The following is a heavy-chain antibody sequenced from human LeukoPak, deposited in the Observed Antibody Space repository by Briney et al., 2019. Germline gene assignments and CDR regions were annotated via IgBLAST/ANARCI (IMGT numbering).Heavy chain of an antibody. CDR1: GFTFSTYA. CDR2: ISGSGGST. J-gene: IGHJ4*02. Sequence: GGSLRLSCAASGFTFSTYAMSWVRQAPGKGLEWVSAISGSGGSTYYADSVKGRFTISRDNSKSTLYLQMNSLRAEDTAVYYCAKIVAISGRPREGFDYWGQGTLVTVSS. V-gene: IGHV3-23*01. CDR3: AKIVAISGRPREGFDY. D-gene: IGHD1-26*01.